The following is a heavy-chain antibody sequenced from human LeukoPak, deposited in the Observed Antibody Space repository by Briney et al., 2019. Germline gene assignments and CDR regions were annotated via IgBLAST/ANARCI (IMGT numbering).Heavy chain of an antibody. J-gene: IGHJ4*02. CDR3: AKGRPVYYDTSGTLY. CDR2: IYYSGST. Sequence: PSETLSLTCTVSGASISSSTDYWGWVRQPPGKGLEWIANIYYSGSTYYNPSLKSRVTISVDTSKNQFSLKLSSVTAADTAAYYCAKGRPVYYDTSGTLYWGQGTLVTVSS. D-gene: IGHD3-22*01. V-gene: IGHV4-39*01. CDR1: GASISSSTDY.